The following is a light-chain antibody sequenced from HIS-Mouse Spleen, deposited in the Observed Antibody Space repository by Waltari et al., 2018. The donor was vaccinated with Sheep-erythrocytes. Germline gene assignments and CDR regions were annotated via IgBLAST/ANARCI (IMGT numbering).Light chain of an antibody. CDR3: SSYAGSNNWV. V-gene: IGLV2-8*01. CDR2: EVS. CDR1: SSDVGGHNF. Sequence: QSALTRPPSASGSPGQSVTISCTGTSSDVGGHNFVSWYQQHPGKAPKLMIYEVSKRPSWVPDRFSGSKSGNTASLTVSGLQAEDEADYYCSSYAGSNNWVFGGGTKLTVL. J-gene: IGLJ3*02.